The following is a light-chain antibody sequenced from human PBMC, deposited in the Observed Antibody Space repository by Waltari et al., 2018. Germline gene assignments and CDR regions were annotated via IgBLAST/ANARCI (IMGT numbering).Light chain of an antibody. CDR2: EDN. J-gene: IGLJ7*01. CDR3: GTWDSSLSGAV. Sequence: QSVLTQPPSVSAAPGQRVTIFCSGGSPNIGNNYVSWYRQLPGTAPKLLIYEDNERPSGIPDRFSGSKSGTSATLDITGLQAGDEADYYCGTWDSSLSGAVFGGGTHLTVL. CDR1: SPNIGNNY. V-gene: IGLV1-51*02.